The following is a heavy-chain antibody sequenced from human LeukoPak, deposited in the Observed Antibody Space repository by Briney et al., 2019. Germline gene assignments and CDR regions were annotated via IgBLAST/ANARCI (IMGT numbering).Heavy chain of an antibody. CDR1: GFTFTSYA. V-gene: IGHV3-23*01. J-gene: IGHJ4*02. CDR3: AKGAFEQWLVQVIPFDY. CDR2: INGGGAST. Sequence: GGSLRLSCAASGFTFTSYAMSWVRQAPGKGLEWVSVINGGGASTDYADSVKGRFTISRDNSKNTLYLQMNSLRVEDTAVYYCAKGAFEQWLVQVIPFDYWGQGTLVTVSS. D-gene: IGHD6-19*01.